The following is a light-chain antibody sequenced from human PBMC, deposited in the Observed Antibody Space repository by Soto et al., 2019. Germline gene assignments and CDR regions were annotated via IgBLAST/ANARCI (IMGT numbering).Light chain of an antibody. CDR3: QKRASWPYT. V-gene: IGKV3-11*01. J-gene: IGKJ2*01. Sequence: DIVLTQSPDTLSLSPGDGATLSCRASHDVSVSLVWYRQRTGQPPRLLIHDDSNRATGISDRLSGSGSGTDLNLTIGRLEPEESALYYCQKRASWPYTSGQGTKVDIK. CDR2: DDS. CDR1: HDVSVS.